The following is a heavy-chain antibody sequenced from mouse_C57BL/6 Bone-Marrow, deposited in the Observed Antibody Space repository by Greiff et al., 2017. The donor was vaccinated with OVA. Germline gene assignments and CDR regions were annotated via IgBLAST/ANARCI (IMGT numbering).Heavy chain of an antibody. D-gene: IGHD2-3*01. V-gene: IGHV1-54*01. CDR2: INPGSGGT. Sequence: QVQLQQSGAELVRPGTSVKVSCKASGYAFTNYLIEWVKQRPGQGLEWIGVINPGSGGTNYNEKFKGKATLTADKSSSTAYMQLSSLTSEDSAVYFCARLDGYHGGFAYWGQGTLVTVSA. J-gene: IGHJ3*01. CDR3: ARLDGYHGGFAY. CDR1: GYAFTNYL.